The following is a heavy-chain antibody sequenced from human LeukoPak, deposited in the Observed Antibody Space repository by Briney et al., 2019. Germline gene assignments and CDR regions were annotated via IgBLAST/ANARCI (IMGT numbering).Heavy chain of an antibody. CDR2: ISSSGSNT. CDR1: GFTFSDYY. Sequence: GGSLRLSCAASGFTFSDYYMSWIRQAPGKGLEWVSYISSSGSNTNYAESVKGRFTISRDNAKKSLYLQMNSLRAEDTAVYYCARDSSGFDAFDIWGQGTMVTVSS. CDR3: ARDSSGFDAFDI. J-gene: IGHJ3*02. V-gene: IGHV3-11*04. D-gene: IGHD3-22*01.